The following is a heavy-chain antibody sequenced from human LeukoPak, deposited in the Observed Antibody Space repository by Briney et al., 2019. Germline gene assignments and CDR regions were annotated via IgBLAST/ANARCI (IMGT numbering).Heavy chain of an antibody. CDR3: ARWNEGLDY. CDR1: GGYLCNYY. V-gene: IGHV4-59*01. J-gene: IGHJ4*02. CDR2: IYYSRST. Sequence: SETVSHTRTLSGGYLCNYYWGWIREPPGGRLEWIGYIYYSRSTNYNPSLKSRVSISVETSKTQFSLKLRSVTAAGTDAYYCARWNEGLDYWGQGTLVTVSS. D-gene: IGHD1-1*01.